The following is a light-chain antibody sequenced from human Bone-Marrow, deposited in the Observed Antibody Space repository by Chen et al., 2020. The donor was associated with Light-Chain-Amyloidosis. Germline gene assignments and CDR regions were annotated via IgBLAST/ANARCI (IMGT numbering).Light chain of an antibody. Sequence: QSDLTQPASVSGSPGQSVTISCTGHRISTFNLVSWYQQGPGNAPKLIIYEGYRRPSEVSHRCSGSTSGSTASLTISGLQTEDEADYHCCSYGGYSTFVFGGGTKLTVL. CDR3: CSYGGYSTFV. V-gene: IGLV2-23*03. CDR2: EGY. CDR1: RISTFNL. J-gene: IGLJ2*01.